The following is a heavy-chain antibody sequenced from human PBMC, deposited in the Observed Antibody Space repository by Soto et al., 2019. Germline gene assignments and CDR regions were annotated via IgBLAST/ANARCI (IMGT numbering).Heavy chain of an antibody. CDR3: SRGGLAAAAIDT. Sequence: QLKLVESGGGVVQPGRSLRLSCAASGFTFSSYGMHWVRQAPGKGLEWVAIVWYDGSRQYYTDSLKGRFTISRDNSKNMVDLQMNSLRAEDTAVYYCSRGGLAAAAIDTWGQGTLVNVSS. J-gene: IGHJ4*02. CDR1: GFTFSSYG. CDR2: VWYDGSRQ. V-gene: IGHV3-33*01. D-gene: IGHD2-2*02.